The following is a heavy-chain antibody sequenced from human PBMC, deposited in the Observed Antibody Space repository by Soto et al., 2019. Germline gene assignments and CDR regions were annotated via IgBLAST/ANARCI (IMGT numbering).Heavy chain of an antibody. CDR3: ARTGYSSSSYYYYGMDA. J-gene: IGHJ6*02. D-gene: IGHD6-6*01. Sequence: QVQLQESGPGLVKPSGTLSLTCAVSGGSISSSNWWSWVRQPPGKGLEWIGEIYHSGSTNYNPSLKSRVTISVDKSKNQFSLKLSSVTAADTAVYYCARTGYSSSSYYYYGMDAWGQGTTVTVSS. CDR1: GGSISSSNW. V-gene: IGHV4-4*02. CDR2: IYHSGST.